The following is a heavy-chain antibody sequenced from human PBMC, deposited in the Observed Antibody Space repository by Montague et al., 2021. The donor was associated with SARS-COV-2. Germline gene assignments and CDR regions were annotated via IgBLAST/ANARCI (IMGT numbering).Heavy chain of an antibody. CDR1: SGSISPSYTHY. CDR2: ISYSGST. Sequence: SETLSLTCVVSSGSISPSYTHYCGWVRQAPGKWLEWIATISYSGSTSYTPPLRSRVTISVDTSKNQISLNLRAVTAADTSVYYCARHSTNHAFDPWGQGILVTVSS. V-gene: IGHV4-39*01. J-gene: IGHJ5*02. CDR3: ARHSTNHAFDP.